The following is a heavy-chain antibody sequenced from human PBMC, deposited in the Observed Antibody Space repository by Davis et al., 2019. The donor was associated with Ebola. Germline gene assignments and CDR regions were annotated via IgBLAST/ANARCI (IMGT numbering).Heavy chain of an antibody. Sequence: ASVKVSCKASGCTFTTYDINWVRQATGQGLEWMGWMNPNSGNTGYAQKFQGRVTITRNTSISTAYMELTSLRSEDTAVYYCARGGHSSSWFNYWGQGTLVTVSS. V-gene: IGHV1-8*03. CDR1: GCTFTTYD. J-gene: IGHJ4*02. CDR2: MNPNSGNT. D-gene: IGHD6-13*01. CDR3: ARGGHSSSWFNY.